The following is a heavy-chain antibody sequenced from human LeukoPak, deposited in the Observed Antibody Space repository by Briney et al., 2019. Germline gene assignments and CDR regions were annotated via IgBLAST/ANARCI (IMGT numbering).Heavy chain of an antibody. V-gene: IGHV4-34*01. CDR1: GGSFSGYY. J-gene: IGHJ5*02. CDR3: ARGTGNARRSGYPQGFDP. CDR2: INHSGST. D-gene: IGHD3-3*01. Sequence: PSETLSLTCAVYGGSFSGYYWSWIRQPPGKGLEWIGEINHSGSTNYNPSLKSRVTISVDTSKNQFSLKLSSVTAADTAVYYCARGTGNARRSGYPQGFDPWGQGTLVTVSS.